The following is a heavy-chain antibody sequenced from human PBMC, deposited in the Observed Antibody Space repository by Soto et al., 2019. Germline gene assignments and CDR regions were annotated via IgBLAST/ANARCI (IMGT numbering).Heavy chain of an antibody. J-gene: IGHJ6*02. CDR3: ARAGDGSSVLEFNYCYYYGMDV. CDR1: GFTFSSYG. D-gene: IGHD6-6*01. CDR2: IWYDGSNK. V-gene: IGHV3-33*01. Sequence: GGSLRLSCAASGFTFSSYGMHWVRQAPGKGLEWVAVIWYDGSNKYYADSVKGRFTISIDNSTNTRYLQMNSLRAEDTAVYYCARAGDGSSVLEFNYCYYYGMDVWGQGTTVTVSS.